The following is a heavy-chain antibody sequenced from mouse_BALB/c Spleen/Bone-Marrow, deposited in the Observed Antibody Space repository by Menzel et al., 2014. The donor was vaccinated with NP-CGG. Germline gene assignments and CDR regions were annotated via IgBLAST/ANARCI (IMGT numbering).Heavy chain of an antibody. CDR1: GYSFTDYN. J-gene: IGHJ1*03. Sequence: VQLKQSGPELVKPGASVKVSCKASGYSFTDYNMYCVKQSHGKSLEWIGCIDPYNGDTTYNQKFKGKATLTVDKSSSTAFIHLNSLTSEDSAVYYCTRYYRYDYWYFDVWGTGTTVTVSS. V-gene: IGHV1S135*01. CDR3: TRYYRYDYWYFDV. CDR2: IDPYNGDT. D-gene: IGHD2-14*01.